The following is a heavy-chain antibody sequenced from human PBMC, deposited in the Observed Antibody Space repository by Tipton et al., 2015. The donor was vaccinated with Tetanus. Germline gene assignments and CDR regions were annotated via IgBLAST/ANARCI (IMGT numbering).Heavy chain of an antibody. CDR2: FYYGGST. D-gene: IGHD2-2*01. Sequence: TLSLTCTVSGVSISNSSHYWGWIRQSSGKGLEWIGSFYYGGSTYYNPSLESRVTISVDTSKNEFSLKLTSVTAADTSLYFCARDIYSNTRAFDIWGQGTMVTVSS. CDR3: ARDIYSNTRAFDI. J-gene: IGHJ3*02. V-gene: IGHV4-39*02. CDR1: GVSISNSSHY.